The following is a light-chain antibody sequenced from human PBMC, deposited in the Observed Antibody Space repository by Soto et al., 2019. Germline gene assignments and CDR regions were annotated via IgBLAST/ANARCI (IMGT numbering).Light chain of an antibody. CDR3: QQYNTYSWT. V-gene: IGKV1-5*03. Sequence: DIQLTQSPSTLSASVGDRVTITCRASQSISSWLAWYQQKPGEAPKLLIYKASTLESGVPSRFSGSGSETEFTLTISSLQPDDFATYYCQQYNTYSWTFGQGTRWKS. CDR1: QSISSW. J-gene: IGKJ1*01. CDR2: KAS.